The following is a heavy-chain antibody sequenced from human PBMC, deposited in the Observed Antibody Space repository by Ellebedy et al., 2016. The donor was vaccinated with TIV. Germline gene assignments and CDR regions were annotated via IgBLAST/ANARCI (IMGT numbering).Heavy chain of an antibody. V-gene: IGHV1-2*02. CDR3: ARMSGSTRGY. D-gene: IGHD2-2*01. CDR1: GYTLTDDY. Sequence: ASVKVSCKASGYTLTDDYVHWVRQAPGQGLEWMGCIDPRSGGTESEQKFRGRVTMTSDSFLSTVYMQLTRLGSDDTAVYYCARMSGSTRGYWGQGTLVTVSS. CDR2: IDPRSGGT. J-gene: IGHJ4*02.